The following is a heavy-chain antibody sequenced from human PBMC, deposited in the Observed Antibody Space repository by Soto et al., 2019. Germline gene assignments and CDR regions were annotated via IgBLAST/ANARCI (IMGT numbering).Heavy chain of an antibody. CDR2: IIPIFGTA. D-gene: IGHD4-4*01. Sequence: QVQLVQSGAEVKKPGSSVKVSCKASGGTFSSYAISWVRQAPGQGLEWMGGIIPIFGTANYAQKFQGRVTITADESTSTAYMELSSLRSEDTAVYYCARGEYYSEGKYYYYGMDVWGQGTTVTVSS. J-gene: IGHJ6*02. CDR1: GGTFSSYA. CDR3: ARGEYYSEGKYYYYGMDV. V-gene: IGHV1-69*01.